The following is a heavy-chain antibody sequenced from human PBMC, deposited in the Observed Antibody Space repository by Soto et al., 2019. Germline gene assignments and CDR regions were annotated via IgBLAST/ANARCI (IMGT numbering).Heavy chain of an antibody. D-gene: IGHD2-15*01. J-gene: IGHJ3*01. CDR2: MSPFSGNT. CDR1: GYIFTSHD. V-gene: IGHV1-8*01. CDR3: ARGLCTGGTCYGLTVDF. Sequence: QVQLVQSGAEVKKPGASVKVSCKASGYIFTSHDINWVRHVPGQGFEWMGWMSPFSGNTGSAQKFQGRVSLNRNTSINTSYMELRSLTSDDTAVYYCARGLCTGGTCYGLTVDFWGQGTTVTVSS.